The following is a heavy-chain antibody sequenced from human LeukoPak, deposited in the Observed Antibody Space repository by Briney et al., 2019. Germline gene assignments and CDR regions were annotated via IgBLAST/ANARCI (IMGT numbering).Heavy chain of an antibody. CDR2: INHSGST. CDR3: ARVTAGALDY. D-gene: IGHD1-26*01. J-gene: IGHJ4*02. Sequence: PSETLSLTCAVFGGSFSAHFWSWIRQPPGKGLEWIGEINHSGSTNYNPSLKSRVTISVDRSKNQLSLKLSSVTAADTAVYHCARVTAGALDYWGQGTLVSVSS. CDR1: GGSFSAHF. V-gene: IGHV4-34*01.